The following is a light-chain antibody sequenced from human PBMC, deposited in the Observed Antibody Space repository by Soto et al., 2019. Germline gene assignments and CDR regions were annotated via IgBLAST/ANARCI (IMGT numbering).Light chain of an antibody. Sequence: QSVLTQPASVSGSPGHSITISCTGTSSDVGGYNYVSWYQQHPGKVPKLMIYDVSNRPSGVSNRFSGSKSGNTASLTISGLQAEDEADYYCSSYTSSSTLNYVFGTGTKVTVL. CDR2: DVS. CDR1: SSDVGGYNY. CDR3: SSYTSSSTLNYV. V-gene: IGLV2-14*01. J-gene: IGLJ1*01.